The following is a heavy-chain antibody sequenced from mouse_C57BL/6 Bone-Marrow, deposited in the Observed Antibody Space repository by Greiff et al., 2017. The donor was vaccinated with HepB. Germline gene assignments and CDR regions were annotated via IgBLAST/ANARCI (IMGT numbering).Heavy chain of an antibody. CDR3: TTYYTLDV. V-gene: IGHV14-4*01. CDR1: GFNIKDDY. Sequence: VHVNQSGAELVRPGASVKLSCTASGFNIKDDYMHWVKQRPEQGLEWIGWIDPENGDTEYASKFQGKATITADTSSNTAYLQLSSLTSEDTAVYYCTTYYTLDVWGTGTTVTVSS. J-gene: IGHJ1*03. CDR2: IDPENGDT. D-gene: IGHD2-12*01.